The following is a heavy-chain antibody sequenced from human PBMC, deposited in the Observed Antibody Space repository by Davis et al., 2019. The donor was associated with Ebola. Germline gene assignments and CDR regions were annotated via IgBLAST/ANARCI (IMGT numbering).Heavy chain of an antibody. Sequence: MPSETLSLTCAVSGGSISSYNWWSCVRQPPGKGLEWIGEISQSGSTNYNPSHKSRVTIPVDKSKDQFSLTLSSVTAADTAVYYCARECSHGVHWWFDPWGQGTLVTASS. V-gene: IGHV4-4*02. CDR3: ARECSHGVHWWFDP. J-gene: IGHJ5*02. CDR1: GGSISSYNW. CDR2: ISQSGST. D-gene: IGHD2-8*01.